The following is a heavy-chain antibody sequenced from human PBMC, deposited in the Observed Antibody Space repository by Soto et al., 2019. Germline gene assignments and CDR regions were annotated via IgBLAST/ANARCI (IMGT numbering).Heavy chain of an antibody. CDR2: IYYSGSS. V-gene: IGHV4-59*01. CDR1: GGSIRSYY. Sequence: PSETLSLTCTVSGGSIRSYYWSWIRQPPGKGLEWIGYIYYSGSSNYDPSLKSRVTISEDTSKNQVSLKLSSVTAADTAVYYCARQYALHVFDHWGLGTLVTVSS. CDR3: ARQYALHVFDH. D-gene: IGHD2-8*01. J-gene: IGHJ4*02.